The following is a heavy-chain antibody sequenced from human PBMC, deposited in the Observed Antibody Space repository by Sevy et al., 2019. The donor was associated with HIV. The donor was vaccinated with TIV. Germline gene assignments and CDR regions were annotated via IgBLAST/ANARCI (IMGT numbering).Heavy chain of an antibody. CDR3: TTYYYDSSGYYYGSAFDI. Sequence: GGSLRLSCAASGFTFSNAWMSWVRQAPGKGLEWVGRIKSKTDGGTTDYVAPVKGRFTISRDDSKNTLYLQMNSLKTEDTAVYYCTTYYYDSSGYYYGSAFDIWGQWTMVTVSS. CDR2: IKSKTDGGTT. J-gene: IGHJ3*02. CDR1: GFTFSNAW. V-gene: IGHV3-15*01. D-gene: IGHD3-22*01.